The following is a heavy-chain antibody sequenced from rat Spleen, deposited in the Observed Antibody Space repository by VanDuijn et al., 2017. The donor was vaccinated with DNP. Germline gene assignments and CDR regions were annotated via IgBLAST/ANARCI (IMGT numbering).Heavy chain of an antibody. V-gene: IGHV5-22*01. CDR3: ARPMDYYSGGFAY. CDR1: GFTLSDYY. J-gene: IGHJ3*01. Sequence: EVQLVESGGGLVQPGRSLKLSCSASGFTLSDYYMAWVRQAPTKGLEWVAYISSDGDSTYYGDSVKGRFTISRDNAKSTLYLQMNSLRSEDMATYYCARPMDYYSGGFAYWGQGTLVTVSS. D-gene: IGHD1-1*01. CDR2: ISSDGDST.